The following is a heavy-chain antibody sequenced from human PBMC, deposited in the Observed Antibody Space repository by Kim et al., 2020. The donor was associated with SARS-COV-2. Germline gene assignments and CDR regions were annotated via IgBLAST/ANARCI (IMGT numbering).Heavy chain of an antibody. CDR2: INSDGSST. J-gene: IGHJ4*02. V-gene: IGHV3-74*01. D-gene: IGHD5-12*01. CDR1: GFTFSSYW. Sequence: GGSLRLSCAASGFTFSSYWLHWVRQAPGKGLVWVSCINSDGSSTSYADSVKGRFTISRDNAKNTLYLQMNRLRAEDTAVYYCARVPFKDGYINGLAYGGQGTLVTVSS. CDR3: ARVPFKDGYINGLAY.